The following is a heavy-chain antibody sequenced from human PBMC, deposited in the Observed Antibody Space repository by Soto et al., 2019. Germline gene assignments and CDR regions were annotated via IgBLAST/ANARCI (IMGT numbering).Heavy chain of an antibody. CDR2: ISYDGSNK. Sequence: QVQLVESGGGVVQPGRSLRLSCAASGFTFSSYAMHWVRQAPGKGLEWVAVISYDGSNKYYADSVKGRFTISRDNSKNTLYLQMNSLRAEVTAVYYCARTILVFDVWGQGTTVTVSS. CDR1: GFTFSSYA. D-gene: IGHD2-21*01. V-gene: IGHV3-30-3*01. CDR3: ARTILVFDV. J-gene: IGHJ6*02.